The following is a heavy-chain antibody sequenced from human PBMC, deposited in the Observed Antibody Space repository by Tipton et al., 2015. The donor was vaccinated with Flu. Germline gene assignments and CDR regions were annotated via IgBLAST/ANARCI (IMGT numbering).Heavy chain of an antibody. CDR2: IHRTGTT. CDR3: ARRDFSNYVSDPKSWFDP. J-gene: IGHJ5*02. V-gene: IGHV4-38-2*01. Sequence: LRLSCSVSGDSIASDYYCGWIRQPPEKGLEWIGNIHRTGTTYYKSSPKSRVSISIDRSKNQFSLRLTSVTAADTGVYYCARRDFSNYVSDPKSWFDPWGQGALGAVSS. CDR1: GDSIASDYY. D-gene: IGHD4-11*01.